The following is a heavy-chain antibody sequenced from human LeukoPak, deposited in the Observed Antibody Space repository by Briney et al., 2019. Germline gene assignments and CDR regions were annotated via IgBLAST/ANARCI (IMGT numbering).Heavy chain of an antibody. CDR1: GFTFSSYG. V-gene: IGHV3-30*18. J-gene: IGHJ4*02. D-gene: IGHD6-19*01. Sequence: PGGSLRLSCAASGFTFSSYGMHWVRQAPGKGLEWVAVISYDGSNKYYADSVKGRFTISRDNSKNTLYLQMNSLRAEGTAVYYCAKAPRSSGWYFDYWGQGTLVTVSS. CDR2: ISYDGSNK. CDR3: AKAPRSSGWYFDY.